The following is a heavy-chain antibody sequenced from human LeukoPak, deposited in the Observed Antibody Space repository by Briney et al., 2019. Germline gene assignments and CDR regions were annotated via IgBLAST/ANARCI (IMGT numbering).Heavy chain of an antibody. CDR2: ITGSSAST. D-gene: IGHD3-22*01. J-gene: IGHJ4*02. CDR1: GFTFSSYA. Sequence: GGSLRLSCAASGFTFSSYAMSWVRQAPGKGLEWVSSITGSSASTYFADSVKGRFTISRDNSKNTLYLQMNSLRAEDMAVYFCAKLDYYDTHWGQGTLVTVSS. CDR3: AKLDYYDTH. V-gene: IGHV3-23*01.